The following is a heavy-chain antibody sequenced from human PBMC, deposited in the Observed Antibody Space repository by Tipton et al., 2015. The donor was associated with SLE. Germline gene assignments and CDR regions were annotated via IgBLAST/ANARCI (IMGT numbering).Heavy chain of an antibody. CDR2: IYSGGST. J-gene: IGHJ4*02. CDR1: GFTVSSNY. Sequence: SLRLSCAASGFTVSSNYMNWVRQAPGKGLEWVSVIYSGGSTYYADSVKGRFTISRDNSKNTLYLQMNSLRPEDTAVYYCVRVSMFQSLEYWGQGTLVTVSS. CDR3: VRVSMFQSLEY. V-gene: IGHV3-66*02. D-gene: IGHD3-10*02.